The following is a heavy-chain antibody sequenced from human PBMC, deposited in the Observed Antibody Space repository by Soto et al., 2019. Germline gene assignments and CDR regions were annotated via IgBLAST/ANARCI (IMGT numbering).Heavy chain of an antibody. Sequence: PSETLSLTCTVSGGSTNSNYWSWIRQPPGKGLEWIGFIYNSGSTNYNPSLKSRVTISIDTSKNQFSLKLSSVTAADTAVYYCARDRWLGSPDYWGQGTLVTVSS. D-gene: IGHD3-10*01. CDR2: IYNSGST. J-gene: IGHJ4*02. V-gene: IGHV4-59*01. CDR3: ARDRWLGSPDY. CDR1: GGSTNSNY.